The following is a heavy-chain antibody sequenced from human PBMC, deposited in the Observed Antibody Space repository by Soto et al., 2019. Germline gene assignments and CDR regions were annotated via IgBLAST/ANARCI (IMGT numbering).Heavy chain of an antibody. D-gene: IGHD3-16*01. CDR2: ISATGGGT. V-gene: IGHV3-23*01. Sequence: GGSLRLSCAASGFKFSNYATSWVRQAPGKGLEWVSLISATGGGTYYADSVKGRFTISRDNSHNTLYLQVHSLTAEDTAVYYCAKDRRAGGNSAFYFDFWGQGAQVTVSS. CDR1: GFKFSNYA. J-gene: IGHJ4*02. CDR3: AKDRRAGGNSAFYFDF.